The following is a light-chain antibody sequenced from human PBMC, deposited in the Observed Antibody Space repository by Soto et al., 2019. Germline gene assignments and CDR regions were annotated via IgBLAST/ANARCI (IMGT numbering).Light chain of an antibody. V-gene: IGLV2-14*01. J-gene: IGLJ2*01. CDR2: AVS. CDR3: SSYTSSSTLL. CDR1: SSDVGGYNY. Sequence: QSVLTQPASVSGSPGQSITISCTGTSSDVGGYNYVSWYQQHPGKAPKLMIYAVSNRPSGVSNRFSGSKSGNTASLTISGLQAEAEADYYCSSYTSSSTLLFGGGTKLTVL.